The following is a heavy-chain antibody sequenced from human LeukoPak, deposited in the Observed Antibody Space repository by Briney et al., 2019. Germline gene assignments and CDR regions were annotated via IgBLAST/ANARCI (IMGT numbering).Heavy chain of an antibody. Sequence: GGSLRLSCAASGFTFSDYYMSWIRQAPGKGLEWVSYISSSGSTIYYADSVKGRFTISRDNAKNSLYPQMNSLRAEDTAVYYCARSQHDYGDYYFDYWGQGTLVTVSS. D-gene: IGHD4-17*01. CDR1: GFTFSDYY. CDR2: ISSSGSTI. V-gene: IGHV3-11*01. CDR3: ARSQHDYGDYYFDY. J-gene: IGHJ4*02.